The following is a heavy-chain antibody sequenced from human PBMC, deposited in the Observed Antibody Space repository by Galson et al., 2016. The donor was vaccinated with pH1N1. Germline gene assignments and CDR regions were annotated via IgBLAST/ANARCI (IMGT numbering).Heavy chain of an antibody. CDR3: AKVARGSGWPSFDY. CDR1: GFTFNKYG. CDR2: ISYDGSNK. Sequence: SLRLSCAASGFTFNKYGMHWVRQAPGKGLEWVAVISYDGSNKYYADSVKGRFTISRDDSKNMLYLQMNSLRAEDTAVYYCAKVARGSGWPSFDYWGQGTLVTVSS. V-gene: IGHV3-30*18. J-gene: IGHJ4*02. D-gene: IGHD6-25*01.